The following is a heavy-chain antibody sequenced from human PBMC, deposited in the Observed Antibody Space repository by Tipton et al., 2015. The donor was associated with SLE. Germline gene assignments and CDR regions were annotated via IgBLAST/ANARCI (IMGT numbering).Heavy chain of an antibody. J-gene: IGHJ4*02. CDR3: AREMVGATLDY. CDR1: GESFSGYY. V-gene: IGHV4-34*01. D-gene: IGHD1-26*01. Sequence: TLSLTCAVYGESFSGYYWSWIRQPPGKGLEWIGEINHSGSTNYNPSRKSRVTISVDMSKNQFSLKLSSVTAADTAVYYCAREMVGATLDYWGQGTLVTVSS. CDR2: INHSGST.